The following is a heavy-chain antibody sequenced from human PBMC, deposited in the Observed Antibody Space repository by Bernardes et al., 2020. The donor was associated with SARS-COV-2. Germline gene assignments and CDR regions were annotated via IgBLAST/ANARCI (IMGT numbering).Heavy chain of an antibody. CDR2: IYYSGST. Sequence: SETLSLTCTVSGGSISSGSYYWSWIRQPAGKGLEWIGYIYYSGSTNYNPSLKSRVTISVDTSKNQFSLKLSSVTAADTAVYYCARADSSGYYLMDAFDIWGQGTMVTVSS. CDR1: GGSISSGSYY. V-gene: IGHV4-61*01. D-gene: IGHD3-22*01. J-gene: IGHJ3*02. CDR3: ARADSSGYYLMDAFDI.